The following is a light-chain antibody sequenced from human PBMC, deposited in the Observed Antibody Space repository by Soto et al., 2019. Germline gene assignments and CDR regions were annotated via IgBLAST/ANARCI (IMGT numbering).Light chain of an antibody. J-gene: IGKJ4*01. Sequence: EIVLTQSPATPSLSPGERATLSCRASQSVSSYLAWYQQKPGQAPRLLIYDASNRATGIPARFSGSGNGTDFTLTISSLEPEDFAVYYWQQRNNWPPLTLGGGTKVEIK. CDR1: QSVSSY. V-gene: IGKV3-11*01. CDR2: DAS. CDR3: QQRNNWPPLT.